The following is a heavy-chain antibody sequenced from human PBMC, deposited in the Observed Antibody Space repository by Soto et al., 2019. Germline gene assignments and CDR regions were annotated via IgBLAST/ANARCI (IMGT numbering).Heavy chain of an antibody. V-gene: IGHV1-69*01. CDR2: IIPIFGIA. D-gene: IGHD5-18*01. CDR3: GGGEGETAMENV. CDR1: GGTLLSYT. J-gene: IGHJ6*02. Sequence: QVQLVQSGAEVKKPGSSVKVSCKASGGTLLSYTISWVRQAPGQGLEWMGGIIPIFGIANYAQKFQGGGTITAEESTGVGEVGLRRRRSGGTGVYYCGGGEGETAMENVWGQGTTVTVSS.